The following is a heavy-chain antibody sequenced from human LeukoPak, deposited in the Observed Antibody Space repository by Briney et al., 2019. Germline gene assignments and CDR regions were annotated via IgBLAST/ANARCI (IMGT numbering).Heavy chain of an antibody. CDR2: IYYSGST. Sequence: SETLSLTCTVSGGSINSYYWSWIRQPPGKGLEWIGYIYYSGSTYYNPSLKSRVTISVDTSKNQFSLKLSSVTAADTAVYYCASSIAAAGSDWFDPWGQGTLVTVSS. CDR1: GGSINSYY. D-gene: IGHD6-13*01. CDR3: ASSIAAAGSDWFDP. J-gene: IGHJ5*02. V-gene: IGHV4-59*06.